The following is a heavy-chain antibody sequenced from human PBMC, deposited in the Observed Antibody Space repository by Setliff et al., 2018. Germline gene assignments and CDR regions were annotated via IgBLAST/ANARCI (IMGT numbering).Heavy chain of an antibody. V-gene: IGHV3-64*01. D-gene: IGHD3-16*01. CDR3: ARIAEYDTIDI. CDR2: GGRM. J-gene: IGHJ3*02. Sequence: HPGGSLRLSCEGSGFAFSTYGMHWVRQTPGKGLEWVSEGGRMSYANSVKGRFIISRDISKNTLYLQMGSLRAEDTAVYYCARIAEYDTIDIWGQGTMVTVSS. CDR1: GFAFSTYG.